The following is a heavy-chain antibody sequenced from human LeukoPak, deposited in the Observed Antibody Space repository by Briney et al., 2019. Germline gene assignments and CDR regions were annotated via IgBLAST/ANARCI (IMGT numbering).Heavy chain of an antibody. V-gene: IGHV4-34*01. J-gene: IGHJ4*02. CDR1: GGSFSGYY. CDR2: INHSGST. D-gene: IGHD3-3*01. CDR3: ARGVSDFWSGYYPYYFDY. Sequence: SETLSLTRAVYGGSFSGYYWSWIRQPPGKGLEWIGEINHSGSTNYNPSLKSRVTISVDTSKNQFSLKLSSVTAADTAVYYCARGVSDFWSGYYPYYFDYWGQGTLVTVSS.